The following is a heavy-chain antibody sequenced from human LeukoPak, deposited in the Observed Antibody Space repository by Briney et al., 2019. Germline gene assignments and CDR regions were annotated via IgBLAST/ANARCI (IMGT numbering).Heavy chain of an antibody. Sequence: SETLSLTCTVSGGSISSYYWSWIRQPPGKGLEWIGYIYYSGSTKYNPSLKSRVTMTVDTSKNQFSLKLSSVTAADTAVYYCARHRGSGSPYFDYWGQGRQVTVSS. CDR1: GGSISSYY. V-gene: IGHV4-59*08. J-gene: IGHJ4*02. CDR2: IYYSGST. CDR3: ARHRGSGSPYFDY. D-gene: IGHD3-10*01.